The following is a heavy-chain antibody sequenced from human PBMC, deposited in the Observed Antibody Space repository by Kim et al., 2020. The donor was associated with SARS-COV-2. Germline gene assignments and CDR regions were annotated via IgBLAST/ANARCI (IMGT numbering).Heavy chain of an antibody. D-gene: IGHD3-10*01. J-gene: IGHJ4*02. CDR2: IDPSDSYT. CDR3: ARGGYYGSGSYSSLDY. CDR1: GYSFTSYW. V-gene: IGHV5-10-1*01. Sequence: GESLKISCKGSGYSFTSYWISWVRQMPGKGLEWMGRIDPSDSYTNYSPSFQGHVTISADKSISTAYLQWSSLKASDTAMYYCARGGYYGSGSYSSLDYWGQGTLVTVSS.